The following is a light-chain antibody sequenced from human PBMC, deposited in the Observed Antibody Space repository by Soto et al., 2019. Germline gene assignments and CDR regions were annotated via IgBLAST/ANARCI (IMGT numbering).Light chain of an antibody. CDR3: QSYDMNTCV. V-gene: IGLV6-57*03. J-gene: IGLJ3*02. Sequence: LTQPHSASETPGKTVTISCTRSSGSLALNYVQWYQQRPGSAPTTLIYEDDQRPSGVPARFSGSMASSFNAASLTISGLETDAEADYDCQSYDMNTCVFGVGTKITVL. CDR1: SGSLALNY. CDR2: EDD.